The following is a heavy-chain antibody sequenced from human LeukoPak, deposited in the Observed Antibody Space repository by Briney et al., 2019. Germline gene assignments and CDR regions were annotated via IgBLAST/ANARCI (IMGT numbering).Heavy chain of an antibody. CDR3: ASVYSSGWYWTDV. CDR1: GGSISSSSYY. CDR2: IYYSGNT. J-gene: IGHJ6*03. Sequence: SETLSLTCTVSGGSISSSSYYWGWIRQPPGKGLEWIGSIYYSGNTYYNPSLKSRVTISVDTSKNQFSLKLSSVTAADTAVFYCASVYSSGWYWTDVWGKGTTVTISS. D-gene: IGHD6-19*01. V-gene: IGHV4-39*01.